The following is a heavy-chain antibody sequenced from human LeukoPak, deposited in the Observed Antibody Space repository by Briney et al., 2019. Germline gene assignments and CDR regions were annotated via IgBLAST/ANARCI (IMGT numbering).Heavy chain of an antibody. V-gene: IGHV3-30*02. CDR1: GFTFSNYD. D-gene: IGHD3-22*01. Sequence: GGSLRLSCAASGFTFSNYDIHWVRQAPGKGLDWAAFIAHDGSNKYYADSVKGRFTISRDNSKNTLYLQMNSLRAEDTAVYYCAKDLITMIVVVSGAFDIWGQGTMVTVSS. CDR2: IAHDGSNK. J-gene: IGHJ3*02. CDR3: AKDLITMIVVVSGAFDI.